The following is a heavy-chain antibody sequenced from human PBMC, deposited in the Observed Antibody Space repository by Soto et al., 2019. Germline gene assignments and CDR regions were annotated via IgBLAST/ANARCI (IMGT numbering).Heavy chain of an antibody. J-gene: IGHJ4*02. V-gene: IGHV3-30*18. D-gene: IGHD3-10*01. CDR3: AKVRADYYYGSGPFDY. Sequence: QVQLVESGGGVVQPGRSLRLSCAASGFTFSSYGMHWVRQAPGKGLEWVALISYDGSNKYYADSVKGRFTISRDNSKNTMYLQMNTLRAEDTAVYYCAKVRADYYYGSGPFDYWGQGTLVTVSS. CDR2: ISYDGSNK. CDR1: GFTFSSYG.